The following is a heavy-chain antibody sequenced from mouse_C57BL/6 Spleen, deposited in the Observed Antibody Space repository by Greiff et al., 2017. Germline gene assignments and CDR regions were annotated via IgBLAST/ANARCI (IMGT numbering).Heavy chain of an antibody. CDR1: GYTFTDYN. D-gene: IGHD3-2*02. Sequence: EVKLQESGPELVKPGASVKIPCKASGYTFTDYNMDWVKQSHGKSLEWIGDINPNNGGTIYNQKFKGKATLTVDKSSSTAYMELRSLTSEDTAVYYCARELRLPYYAMDYWGQGTSVTVSS. CDR3: ARELRLPYYAMDY. J-gene: IGHJ4*01. V-gene: IGHV1-18*01. CDR2: INPNNGGT.